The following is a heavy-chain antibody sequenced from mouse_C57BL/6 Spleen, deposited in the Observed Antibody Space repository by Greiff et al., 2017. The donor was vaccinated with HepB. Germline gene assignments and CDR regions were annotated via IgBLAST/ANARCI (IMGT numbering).Heavy chain of an antibody. CDR2: ISSGSSTI. Sequence: EVKVVESGGGLVKPGGSLKLSCAASGFTFSDYGMHWVRQAPEKGLEWVAYISSGSSTIYYADTVKGRFTISRDNAKNTLFLQMTSLRSEDTAMYYCARESYYGSSPFDYWGQGTTLTVSS. V-gene: IGHV5-17*01. CDR3: ARESYYGSSPFDY. CDR1: GFTFSDYG. J-gene: IGHJ2*01. D-gene: IGHD1-1*01.